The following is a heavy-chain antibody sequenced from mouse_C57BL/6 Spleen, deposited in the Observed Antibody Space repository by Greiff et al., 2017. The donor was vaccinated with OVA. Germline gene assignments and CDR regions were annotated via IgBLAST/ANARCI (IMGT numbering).Heavy chain of an antibody. V-gene: IGHV1-26*01. CDR2: INPNNGGT. D-gene: IGHD2-4*01. CDR3: AMDYDYSWFAY. J-gene: IGHJ3*01. CDR1: GYTFTDYY. Sequence: EVQLQQSGPELVKPGASVKISCKASGYTFTDYYMNWVKQSHGKSLEWIGDINPNNGGTNYNQKFKGKATLTVDKSSSTAYMQLSSLTSEDSAVYYCAMDYDYSWFAYWGQGTLVTVSA.